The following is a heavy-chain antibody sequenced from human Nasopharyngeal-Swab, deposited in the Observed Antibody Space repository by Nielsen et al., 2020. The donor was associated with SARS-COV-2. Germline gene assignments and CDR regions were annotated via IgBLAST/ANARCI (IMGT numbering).Heavy chain of an antibody. J-gene: IGHJ4*02. CDR2: MNPDGSET. Sequence: GESLKISCAASGFTFSSYWMTWVRQAPGKGLEWVANMNPDGSETYYVDSVKGRFLISRDNAKNSLYLRMNSLRAEDTAVYYCATTPYDYVLLKRAPDCGGQGMLVTVSS. CDR3: ATTPYDYVLLKRAPDC. CDR1: GFTFSSYW. D-gene: IGHD3-16*01. V-gene: IGHV3-7*03.